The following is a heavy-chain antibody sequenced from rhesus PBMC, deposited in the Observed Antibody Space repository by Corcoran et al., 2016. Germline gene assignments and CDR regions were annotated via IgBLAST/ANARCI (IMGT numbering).Heavy chain of an antibody. CDR3: ARRAAAGTPPWPNFDY. V-gene: IGHV7-114*01. J-gene: IGHJ4*01. CDR1: GYTFTSYG. Sequence: QVQLVQYGAEVKQPGASVKVSCKASGYTFTSYGMSWVRQAHGQRLEWMGWINTDTGNPTYAQGSKERCTCSMDPSISTAYLQISSLKAADTAVYYCARRAAAGTPPWPNFDYWGQGVLVTVSS. D-gene: IGHD6-31*01. CDR2: INTDTGNP.